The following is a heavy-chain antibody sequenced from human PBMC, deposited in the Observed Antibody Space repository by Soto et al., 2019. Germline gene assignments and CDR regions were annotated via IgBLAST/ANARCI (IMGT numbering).Heavy chain of an antibody. Sequence: HVQLVESGGGWVKPGESLRLSCIGSGFFLSNNWMTWIRQAPGKGLEWVSYISASGDYTIYADSLKGRFTISRDNARNSLWLQINSLTAEDAAVYDCARSSGWRQVGVYNYGFDVWGQGTTVIVSS. V-gene: IGHV3-11*06. CDR1: GFFLSNNW. D-gene: IGHD5-18*01. CDR2: ISASGDYT. CDR3: ARSSGWRQVGVYNYGFDV. J-gene: IGHJ6*02.